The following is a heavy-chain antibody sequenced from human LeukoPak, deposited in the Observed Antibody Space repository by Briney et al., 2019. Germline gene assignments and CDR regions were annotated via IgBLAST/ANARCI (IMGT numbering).Heavy chain of an antibody. J-gene: IGHJ4*02. CDR2: ISDNGGDR. CDR3: GRDWKLDY. V-gene: IGHV3-23*01. CDR1: GFTFNKYA. D-gene: IGHD1-1*01. Sequence: QTGGSLRLSCAASGFTFNKYAMSWVRQAPGKGLEWVSAISDNGGDRKYADSVKGRFTISGDNSKNTLYLQMNSLRAEDTAIYYCGRDWKLDYWGQGTLVTVSS.